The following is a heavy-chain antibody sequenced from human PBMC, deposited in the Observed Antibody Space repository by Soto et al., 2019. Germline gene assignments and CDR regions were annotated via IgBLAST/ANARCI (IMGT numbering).Heavy chain of an antibody. CDR1: GFIFDDYA. J-gene: IGHJ5*02. CDR3: TKDSRGHYAGYGWCDP. D-gene: IGHD3-22*01. CDR2: ISWNSGTI. Sequence: EVQLVESGGGLEQPGRSLRLSCAASGFIFDDYAMHWVRQAPGKGLELVSGISWNSGTIGYADSVKGRFTISRDNAKNSLYLQMNSLRAEDTALYYCTKDSRGHYAGYGWCDPWGQGTLFTVSS. V-gene: IGHV3-9*01.